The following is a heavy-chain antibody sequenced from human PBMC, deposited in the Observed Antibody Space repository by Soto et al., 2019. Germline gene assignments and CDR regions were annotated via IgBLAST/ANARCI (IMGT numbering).Heavy chain of an antibody. Sequence: VQVLESGGGLVQPGGSLRLSCSVSGFAFDGFTMTWVRQAPGKGLECVSSISGSAARTYYADSVQGRFTISRDNSKSTLYLQMSSLRVEDTAEYFCTRGGVGTTGSCDFWGQGTLVAVSS. CDR3: TRGGVGTTGSCDF. D-gene: IGHD6-13*01. CDR1: GFAFDGFT. V-gene: IGHV3-23*01. J-gene: IGHJ4*02. CDR2: ISGSAART.